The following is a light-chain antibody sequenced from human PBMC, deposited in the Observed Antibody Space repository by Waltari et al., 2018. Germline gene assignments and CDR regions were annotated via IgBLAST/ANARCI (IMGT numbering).Light chain of an antibody. J-gene: IGKJ2*01. V-gene: IGKV3-11*01. CDR1: QSVSRS. CDR2: DAS. CDR3: QQRSSLPLYT. Sequence: EVVLTQSPATRSLSLGERAILSCRASQSVSRSLAWYQQKPGLAPRLLIYDASNRATGIPARFSGSGSGTDFTLTISSLEPEDFAVYYCQQRSSLPLYTFGQGTKLDLK.